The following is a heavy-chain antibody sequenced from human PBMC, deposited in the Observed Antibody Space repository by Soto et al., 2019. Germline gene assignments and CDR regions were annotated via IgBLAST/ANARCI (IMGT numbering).Heavy chain of an antibody. J-gene: IGHJ4*02. D-gene: IGHD6-19*01. Sequence: PXGSLRLSFAASGFTFSSYAMSGVRQAPGKGLEWVSAISGSVGSTYYADSVKGRFTISRDNSKNTLYLQLNSLGAEDTAVYYCAKDKPAAGSQWLVPIWGRGTLVTVSS. CDR2: ISGSVGST. CDR1: GFTFSSYA. CDR3: AKDKPAAGSQWLVPI. V-gene: IGHV3-23*01.